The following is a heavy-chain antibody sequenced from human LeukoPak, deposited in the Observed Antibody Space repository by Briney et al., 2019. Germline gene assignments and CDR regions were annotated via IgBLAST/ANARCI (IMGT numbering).Heavy chain of an antibody. Sequence: GGSLRLSCAASGFTFSSYAMHWVRQAPGKGLEWVAVISYDGSNKYYADSVKGRFTISRDNSKNTLYLQMNSLRAEDTAVYYCAKADTAMVTWYYYYMDVWGKGTTVTISS. CDR1: GFTFSSYA. CDR2: ISYDGSNK. D-gene: IGHD5-18*01. V-gene: IGHV3-30*04. J-gene: IGHJ6*03. CDR3: AKADTAMVTWYYYYMDV.